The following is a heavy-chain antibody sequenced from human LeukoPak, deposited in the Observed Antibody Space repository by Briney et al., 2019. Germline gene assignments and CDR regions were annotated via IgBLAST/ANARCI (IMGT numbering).Heavy chain of an antibody. V-gene: IGHV4-30-4*08. CDR2: IYYSGST. D-gene: IGHD1-26*01. J-gene: IGHJ4*02. CDR3: TGGSYSRYFDY. CDR1: GGSISSGDYY. Sequence: SETLSLTCTVSGGSISSGDYYWSWIRQPPGKGLEWIGYIYYSGSTYYNPSLKSRVTISVDTSKNQFSLKLSSVTAADTAVYYCTGGSYSRYFDYWGQGTLVTVSS.